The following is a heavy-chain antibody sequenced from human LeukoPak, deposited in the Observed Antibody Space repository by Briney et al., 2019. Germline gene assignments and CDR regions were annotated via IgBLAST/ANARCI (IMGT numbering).Heavy chain of an antibody. CDR3: ARDYLGAGTVGATSGY. V-gene: IGHV4-4*02. D-gene: IGHD1-26*01. CDR2: IYHSGST. Sequence: PSETLSLTCAVSGGSISSSNWWSWVRQPPGKGLEWIGEIYHSGSTNYNPSLKSRVTISVDKSKNQFSLNLSSVTAADTAVYYCARDYLGAGTVGATSGYWGQGTLVTVSS. CDR1: GGSISSSNW. J-gene: IGHJ4*02.